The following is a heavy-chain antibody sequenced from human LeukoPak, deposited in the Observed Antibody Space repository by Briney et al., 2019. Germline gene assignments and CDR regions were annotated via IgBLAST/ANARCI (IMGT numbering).Heavy chain of an antibody. CDR1: GYTFTGYY. CDR2: INPNSGGT. J-gene: IGHJ6*02. D-gene: IGHD2-2*01. Sequence: ASVKVSCRASGYTFTGYYMHWVRQAPGQGLEWMGWINPNSGGTNYAQKFQGWVTMTRDTSISTAYMELSRLRSDDTAVYYCARDLGVVVPAAGYYYYGMDVWGQGTTVTVSS. V-gene: IGHV1-2*04. CDR3: ARDLGVVVPAAGYYYYGMDV.